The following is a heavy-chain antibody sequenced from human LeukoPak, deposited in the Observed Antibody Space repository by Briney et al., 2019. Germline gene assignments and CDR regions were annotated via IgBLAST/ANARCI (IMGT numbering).Heavy chain of an antibody. D-gene: IGHD2-2*01. Sequence: GGSLRLSCAASGFTFSDYHMSWIRQAPGKGLEWVSCISSSSSYTNYADSVKGRFTISRDNAKNSLYLQMNSLRAEDTAVYYCARGSSTSWYDAFDIWGQGTMVTVSS. J-gene: IGHJ3*02. CDR1: GFTFSDYH. CDR3: ARGSSTSWYDAFDI. CDR2: ISSSSSYT. V-gene: IGHV3-11*05.